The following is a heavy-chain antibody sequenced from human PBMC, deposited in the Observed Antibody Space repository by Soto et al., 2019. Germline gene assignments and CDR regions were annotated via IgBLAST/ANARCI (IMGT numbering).Heavy chain of an antibody. CDR1: GGSISSSSYY. J-gene: IGHJ4*02. V-gene: IGHV4-39*02. D-gene: IGHD1-26*01. CDR3: ARDRGIVTYYFDY. Sequence: SETLSLTCTVSGGSISSSSYYWGWIRQPPGKGLEWIGSIYYSGSTYYNPSLKSRVTISVDTSKNQFSLKLSSVTAADTAVYYCARDRGIVTYYFDYWGQGTLVTVSS. CDR2: IYYSGST.